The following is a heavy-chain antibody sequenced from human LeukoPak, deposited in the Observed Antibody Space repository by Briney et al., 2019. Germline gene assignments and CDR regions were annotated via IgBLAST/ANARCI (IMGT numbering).Heavy chain of an antibody. D-gene: IGHD1-7*01. Sequence: ASVKVSCTASGYTFTGYYIHWMRQAPGQGLEWMGRINPNSGATNYAQKFQGRVTMTRATSISTAYMDLSSLTSDDTAVYYCARGRDWIYLYWGQGTLVTVSS. V-gene: IGHV1-2*06. CDR2: INPNSGAT. CDR3: ARGRDWIYLY. CDR1: GYTFTGYY. J-gene: IGHJ4*02.